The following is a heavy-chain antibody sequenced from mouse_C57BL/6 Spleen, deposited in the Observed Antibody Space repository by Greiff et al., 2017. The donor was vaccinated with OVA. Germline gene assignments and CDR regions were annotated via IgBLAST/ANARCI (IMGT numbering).Heavy chain of an antibody. CDR1: GYTFTSYW. CDR3: ARRSYDYDGGYFDY. CDR2: IDPSDSYT. D-gene: IGHD2-4*01. V-gene: IGHV1-69*01. J-gene: IGHJ2*01. Sequence: VQLQQPGAELVMPGASVKLSCKASGYTFTSYWMHWVKQRPGQGLEWIGEIDPSDSYTNYNQKFKGKSTLTVDKSSSTAYMQLSSLTSEDSAVYYCARRSYDYDGGYFDYWGQGTTLTVSS.